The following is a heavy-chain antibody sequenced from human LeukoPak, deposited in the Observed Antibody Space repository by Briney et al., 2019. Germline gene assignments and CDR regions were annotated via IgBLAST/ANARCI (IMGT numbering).Heavy chain of an antibody. J-gene: IGHJ4*02. V-gene: IGHV4-30-2*01. CDR3: AKGGLAAAGSEIDS. D-gene: IGHD6-13*01. CDR1: GVSISNGGYS. Sequence: PSETLSLTRAVSGVSISNGGYSWSWIRQPPGKGLEWIGYIYQSGSTYYNPSLKSRVTLSVDRSKNQFSLKLNSVTAADTAVYYCAKGGLAAAGSEIDSWGQRPVVPVSS. CDR2: IYQSGST.